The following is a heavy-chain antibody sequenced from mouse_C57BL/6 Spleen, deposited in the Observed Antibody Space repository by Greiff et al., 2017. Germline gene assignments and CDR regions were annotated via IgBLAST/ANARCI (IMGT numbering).Heavy chain of an antibody. D-gene: IGHD2-5*01. CDR3: AIMVYRNYGFAMDY. CDR1: GYTFTSYW. Sequence: QVQLQQPGAELVKPGASVKVSCKASGYTFTSYWMHWVKQRPGQGLEWIGRIHPSDSDTNYNQKFKGKATLTVDTTSSTAYMQLSSLTSEDSADDYCAIMVYRNYGFAMDYWGQGTSVTVSA. CDR2: IHPSDSDT. J-gene: IGHJ4*01. V-gene: IGHV1-74*01.